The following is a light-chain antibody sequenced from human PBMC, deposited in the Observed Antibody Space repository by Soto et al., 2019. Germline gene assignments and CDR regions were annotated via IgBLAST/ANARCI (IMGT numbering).Light chain of an antibody. CDR1: QNIGSH. CDR3: QESFRAPWT. J-gene: IGKJ1*01. Sequence: DSQIIQSPSSLSESVGERVTITCRTTQNIGSHLSWYQHQPGRAPSVLIYGGATLQTGVPSRFRGSATGTVFTLTIYSVQPEDFAVYYCQESFRAPWTLGQGTKLEIK. CDR2: GGA. V-gene: IGKV1-39*01.